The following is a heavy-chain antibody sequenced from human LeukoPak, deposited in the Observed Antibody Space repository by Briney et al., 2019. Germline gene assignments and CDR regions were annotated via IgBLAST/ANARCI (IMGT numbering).Heavy chain of an antibody. CDR1: GGSISSYY. CDR3: ARSRRGPALIPYRSGSYWYYFDY. J-gene: IGHJ4*02. CDR2: IYYSGST. D-gene: IGHD3-10*01. Sequence: PSETLSLTCTVSGGSISSYYWSWIRQPPGKGLEWIGYIYYSGSTNYNPSLKNRVTISVDTPKNQFSLKLSSVTAADTAVYYCARSRRGPALIPYRSGSYWYYFDYWGQGTLVTVSS. V-gene: IGHV4-59*01.